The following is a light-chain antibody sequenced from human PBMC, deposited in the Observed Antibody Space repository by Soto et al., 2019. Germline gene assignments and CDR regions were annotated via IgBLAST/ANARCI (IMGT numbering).Light chain of an antibody. J-gene: IGLJ3*02. Sequence: QSVLTQPASVSGSPGQSITISCTGTSSDVGSYNLVSWYQQHPGKAPKLMIYEGTKRPSGVSNRFSGFKSGNTASLTISGLQAEDEADYYCCSYAGTTFVVFGGGTQLTVL. V-gene: IGLV2-23*01. CDR2: EGT. CDR3: CSYAGTTFVV. CDR1: SSDVGSYNL.